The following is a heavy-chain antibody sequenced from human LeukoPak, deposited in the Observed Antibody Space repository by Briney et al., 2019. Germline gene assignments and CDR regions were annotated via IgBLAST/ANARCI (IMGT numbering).Heavy chain of an antibody. J-gene: IGHJ3*02. CDR1: GYTFTSYY. CDR3: ARDLTVVPAFDI. Sequence: ASVKVSCKASGYTFTSYYMHWVRQAPGQGLEWMGIINPSGGSTSYAQKFQGRVTMTRDTSTSTVYMELSSLRAEDTAVYYCARDLTVVPAFDIWGQGTMVTVSS. CDR2: INPSGGST. V-gene: IGHV1-46*01. D-gene: IGHD4-23*01.